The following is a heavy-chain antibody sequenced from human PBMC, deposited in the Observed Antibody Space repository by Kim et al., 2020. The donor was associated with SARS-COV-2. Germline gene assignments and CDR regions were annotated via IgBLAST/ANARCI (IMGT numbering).Heavy chain of an antibody. J-gene: IGHJ5*01. D-gene: IGHD6-19*01. Sequence: GGSLRLSCAASGITFSSYGMHWVRQAPGKGLEWVAVISYDGSNKNYADSVKGRFTISRDNSKNTLYLQMNSLRDDDTAVYYCAKDLTMWHASGWF. CDR2: ISYDGSNK. V-gene: IGHV3-30*18. CDR3: AKDLTMWHASGWF. CDR1: GITFSSYG.